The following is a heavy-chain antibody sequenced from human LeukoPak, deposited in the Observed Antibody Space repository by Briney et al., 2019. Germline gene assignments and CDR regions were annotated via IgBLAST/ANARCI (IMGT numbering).Heavy chain of an antibody. J-gene: IGHJ5*02. CDR3: ARDGLLRGYSYGYVTSWFDP. D-gene: IGHD5-18*01. Sequence: SETLSLTCTVSVDSISSYYGSWIRQPPRKGLEWIGYIYYSGSTNYNPSLKSRVTISVDTSKNQFSLKLSSVTAADTAVYYCARDGLLRGYSYGYVTSWFDPWGQGTLVTVSS. CDR2: IYYSGST. V-gene: IGHV4-59*01. CDR1: VDSISSYY.